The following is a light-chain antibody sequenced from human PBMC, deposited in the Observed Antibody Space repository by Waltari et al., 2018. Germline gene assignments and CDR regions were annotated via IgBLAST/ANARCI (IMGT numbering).Light chain of an antibody. Sequence: QSALTQPASVSGSPGQSITISCTGTNSDIGSYNFVSWYQQHPNKVPKLVLYEVSNRPSGVSNGCSGSKSGNTAFLTISGLQAEDEAEYYCSSYTKSTTQVFGTGTKVTVL. CDR3: SSYTKSTTQV. CDR2: EVS. V-gene: IGLV2-14*01. J-gene: IGLJ1*01. CDR1: NSDIGSYNF.